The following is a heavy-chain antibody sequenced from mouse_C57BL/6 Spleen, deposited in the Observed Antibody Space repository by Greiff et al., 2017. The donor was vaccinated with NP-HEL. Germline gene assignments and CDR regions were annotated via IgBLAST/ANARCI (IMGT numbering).Heavy chain of an antibody. CDR2: INPNNGGT. Sequence: EVQLQQSGPELVKPGASVKISCKASGYTFTDYYMNWVKQSPGQSLEWIGDINPNNGGTSYNQKFKGKATLTVDKSSSTAYMELRSLTSEDSAVDYCARGKGLLPYFDYWGQGTTLTVSA. J-gene: IGHJ2*01. CDR1: GYTFTDYY. CDR3: ARGKGLLPYFDY. V-gene: IGHV1-26*01. D-gene: IGHD2-10*01.